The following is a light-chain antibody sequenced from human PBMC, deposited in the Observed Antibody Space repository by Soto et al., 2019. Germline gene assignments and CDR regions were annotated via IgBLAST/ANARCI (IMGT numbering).Light chain of an antibody. J-gene: IGLJ2*01. CDR1: SSNIGSET. CDR3: AAWDDSLKRVV. Sequence: QSVLAQPPSASGTPGQRVTISCSGSSSNIGSETVNWYQQLPGTAPKLLIYVNNQRPSGVPDRFSGSKSGTSASLAISGLQSEDEADYFCAAWDDSLKRVVFGGGTKLTVL. CDR2: VNN. V-gene: IGLV1-44*01.